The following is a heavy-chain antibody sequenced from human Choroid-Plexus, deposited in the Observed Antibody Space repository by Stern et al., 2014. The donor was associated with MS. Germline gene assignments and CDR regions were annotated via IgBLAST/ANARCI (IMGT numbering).Heavy chain of an antibody. Sequence: QVQLVQSGGGVVQPGRPLRLSCVASGFTLGSCAMHWVRQAPGKGMGWVAGVSYDGSNKYYADSVKGRFNISRDNSQNTLYMQMSSLRPEDTAVYYCAKDRQYLTYFFDHWGQGSLVTVSS. CDR2: VSYDGSNK. CDR3: AKDRQYLTYFFDH. D-gene: IGHD2/OR15-2a*01. V-gene: IGHV3-30*18. CDR1: GFTLGSCA. J-gene: IGHJ5*02.